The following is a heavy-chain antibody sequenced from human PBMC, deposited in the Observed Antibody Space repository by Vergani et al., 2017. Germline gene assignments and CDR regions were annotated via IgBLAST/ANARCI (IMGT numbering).Heavy chain of an antibody. Sequence: QVELVESGGGVVQPGGSLRLSCVASGVTFSSYCIQWVRQAPGKGLQWVAFIRFDGNKKYFADSVRGRLTLSRDNSRNTLYLQMNSLRVEDTAVYYCAKGLDTTMVPLGMDVWGQGTTVTVSS. V-gene: IGHV3-30*02. D-gene: IGHD5-18*01. CDR1: GVTFSSYC. CDR2: IRFDGNKK. CDR3: AKGLDTTMVPLGMDV. J-gene: IGHJ6*02.